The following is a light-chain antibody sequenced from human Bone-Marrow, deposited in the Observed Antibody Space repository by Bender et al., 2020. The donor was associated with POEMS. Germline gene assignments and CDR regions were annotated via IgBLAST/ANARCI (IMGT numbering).Light chain of an antibody. V-gene: IGLV2-23*02. CDR1: SSDIGSYKF. CDR2: EVS. Sequence: QSALTQPASVSGSPGQSITISCTGTSSDIGSYKFVSWYQQHPGKAPKLMIYEVSERPSGVANRFSGSKSGNTASLIISGLQTEDEADYYCCSSTQSNTLLFGGGTKLTVV. CDR3: CSSTQSNTLL. J-gene: IGLJ3*02.